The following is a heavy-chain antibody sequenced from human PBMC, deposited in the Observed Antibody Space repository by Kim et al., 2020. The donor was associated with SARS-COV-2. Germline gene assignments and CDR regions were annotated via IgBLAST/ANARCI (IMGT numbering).Heavy chain of an antibody. CDR1: GGTFSSYA. Sequence: SVKVSCKASGGTFSSYAISWVRQAPGQGLEWMGGIIPIFGTANYAQKFQGRVTITADESTSTAYMELSSLRSEDTAVYYCARDRDRIAAAVNWFDPWGQGTLVTVSS. V-gene: IGHV1-69*13. CDR3: ARDRDRIAAAVNWFDP. J-gene: IGHJ5*02. CDR2: IIPIFGTA. D-gene: IGHD6-13*01.